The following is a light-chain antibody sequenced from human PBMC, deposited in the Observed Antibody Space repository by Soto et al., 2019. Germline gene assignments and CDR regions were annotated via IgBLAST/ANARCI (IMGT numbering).Light chain of an antibody. Sequence: AIRMTQSPSSFSASPGDRVTITCRASQGISSYLAWYQQKPGKAPKLLIYAASTLQSGVPSRFSGSGSGTDFTLTISCLQSEDFATYYCQQYYSYPPPFGPGTKV. CDR2: AAS. CDR1: QGISSY. J-gene: IGKJ3*01. CDR3: QQYYSYPPP. V-gene: IGKV1-8*01.